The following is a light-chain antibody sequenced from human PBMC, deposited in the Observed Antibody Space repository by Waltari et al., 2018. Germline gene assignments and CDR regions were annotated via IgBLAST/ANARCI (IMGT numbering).Light chain of an antibody. V-gene: IGLV2-23*02. CDR1: SRDVEIYNV. Sequence: QPALTQPASVSGSPGPSITLSCTRTSRDVEIYNVVSWYQQYPGKAPKFIIYEVSEGPSGVSNRFSGSKSGNTASLTISGLQAEDEADYYCCSYAGGTTYVFGTGTKVTVL. J-gene: IGLJ1*01. CDR2: EVS. CDR3: CSYAGGTTYV.